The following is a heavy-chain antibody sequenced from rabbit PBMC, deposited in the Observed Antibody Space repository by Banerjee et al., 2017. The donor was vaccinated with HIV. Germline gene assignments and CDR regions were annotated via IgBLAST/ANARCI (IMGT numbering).Heavy chain of an antibody. V-gene: IGHV1S40*01. D-gene: IGHD8-1*01. CDR1: GFSFSNNYV. CDR3: ARGSSYYSYYYVMDL. J-gene: IGHJ6*01. CDR2: INTSSGNT. Sequence: QSLEESGGDLVKPGASLTLTCKASGFSFSNNYVMCWVRQAPGKGLEWIACINTSSGNTVYATWAKGRFTISRTSSTTVALQMTSLTAADTATYFCARGSSYYSYYYVMDLWGQGTLVTVS.